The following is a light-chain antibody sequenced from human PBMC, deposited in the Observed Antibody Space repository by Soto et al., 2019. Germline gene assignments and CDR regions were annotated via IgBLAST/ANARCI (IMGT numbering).Light chain of an antibody. V-gene: IGLV2-8*01. J-gene: IGLJ2*01. CDR1: SSDVGGYNF. CDR2: EVT. Sequence: QSALTQPPSASGSPGQSVTISCTGTSSDVGGYNFVSWYQQHPGKAPKLMIYEVTKRPSGVPDRFSGSKSDNTASLTVSGLQAEDEADYYCSSSAGSNNNVFGGGTKLTVL. CDR3: SSSAGSNNNV.